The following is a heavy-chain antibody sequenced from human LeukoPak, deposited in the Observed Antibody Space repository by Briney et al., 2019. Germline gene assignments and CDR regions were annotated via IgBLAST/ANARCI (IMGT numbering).Heavy chain of an antibody. J-gene: IGHJ4*02. CDR1: GGSISSSSYY. V-gene: IGHV4-39*07. D-gene: IGHD3-22*01. CDR2: IYYSGST. Sequence: SETLSLTCTVSGGSISSSSYYWGWIRQPPGKGLEWIGSIYYSGSTYYNPSLKSRVTISVDTSKNQFSLKLSSVTAADTAVYYCARGTYYYDSSGYFDHWGQGTLVTVSS. CDR3: ARGTYYYDSSGYFDH.